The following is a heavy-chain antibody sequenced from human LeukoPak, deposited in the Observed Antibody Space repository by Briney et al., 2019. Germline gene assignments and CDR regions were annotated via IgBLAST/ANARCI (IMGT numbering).Heavy chain of an antibody. CDR2: ISSSSTI. J-gene: IGHJ6*03. D-gene: IGHD6-13*01. CDR3: AKAWRIAAAGTGGYYHMDV. CDR1: GFTFSSYS. Sequence: SGGSLRLSCAASGFTFSSYSMSWVRQAPGKGLEWVSYISSSSTIYYADSVKGRFTISRDNAKNSLYLQMDSLRAEDTAVYYCAKAWRIAAAGTGGYYHMDVWGKGTTVTVSS. V-gene: IGHV3-48*01.